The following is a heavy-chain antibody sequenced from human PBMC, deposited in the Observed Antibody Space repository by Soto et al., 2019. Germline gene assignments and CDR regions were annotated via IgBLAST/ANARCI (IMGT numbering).Heavy chain of an antibody. CDR3: ARLGGSGRSGYYYYGMDV. V-gene: IGHV4-59*08. CDR1: GGSISSYY. D-gene: IGHD3-10*01. J-gene: IGHJ6*02. CDR2: IYYSGST. Sequence: PSETLSLTCTVSGGSISSYYWSWIRQPPGKGLEWIGYIYYSGSTNYNPSLKSRVTISVDTSKNQFSLKLSSVTAADTAVYYCARLGGSGRSGYYYYGMDVWGQGTTVT.